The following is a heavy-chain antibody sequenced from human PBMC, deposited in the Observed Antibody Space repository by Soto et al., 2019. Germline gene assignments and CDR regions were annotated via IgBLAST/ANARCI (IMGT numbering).Heavy chain of an antibody. CDR1: GYAFTIYG. V-gene: IGHV1-18*01. D-gene: IGHD2-2*01. Sequence: ASVNVSCKASGYAFTIYGISWVRQAPGQGLEWMGWISAYNGNTNYAQKLQGRVTMTTDTSTSTAYMELRSLRSDDTAVYYCARDAHYCSSTSCYGWVEGFYYYYYMDVWGKGTTVTVSS. J-gene: IGHJ6*03. CDR2: ISAYNGNT. CDR3: ARDAHYCSSTSCYGWVEGFYYYYYMDV.